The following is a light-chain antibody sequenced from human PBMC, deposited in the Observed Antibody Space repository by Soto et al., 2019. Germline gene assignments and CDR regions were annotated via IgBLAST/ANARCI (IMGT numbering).Light chain of an antibody. CDR2: GAS. Sequence: EIVLTQSPGTLSLSPGERATLSCRASQSVSSSYLVWYQQKPGQAPRLLIYGASSRATGIPDRFSGSGSGTDFTLTISRLEPEDFAVYYCQQYGSSPRVTFGQGTRLETK. J-gene: IGKJ5*01. CDR1: QSVSSSY. V-gene: IGKV3-20*01. CDR3: QQYGSSPRVT.